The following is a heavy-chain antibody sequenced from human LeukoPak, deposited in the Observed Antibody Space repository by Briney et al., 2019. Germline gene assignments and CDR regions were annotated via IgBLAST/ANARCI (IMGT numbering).Heavy chain of an antibody. V-gene: IGHV4-61*02. CDR1: GGSISSGSYY. J-gene: IGHJ4*02. CDR3: ARGRNDAKNWGSYRHYYFDY. D-gene: IGHD3-16*02. CDR2: IYTSGST. Sequence: PSETLSLTCTVSGGSISSGSYYWSWIRQPAGKGLEWIGRIYTSGSTNYNPSLKSRVTISVDTSKNQFSLRLSSVTAADTAVYYCARGRNDAKNWGSYRHYYFDYWGQGTLVTVSS.